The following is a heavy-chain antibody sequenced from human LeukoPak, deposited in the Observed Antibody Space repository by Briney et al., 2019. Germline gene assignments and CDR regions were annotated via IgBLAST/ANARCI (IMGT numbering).Heavy chain of an antibody. CDR3: ARRSGIAVAGAFDY. J-gene: IGHJ4*02. Sequence: GGSLRLSCAASGFTFSSSGMSWVRQAPGKGLEWVSAFSGSGSSTYYADSVKGRFTISRDNSKNTLYLQMNSLRAEDTAVYYCARRSGIAVAGAFDYWGQGTLVTVSS. D-gene: IGHD6-19*01. CDR2: FSGSGSST. CDR1: GFTFSSSG. V-gene: IGHV3-23*01.